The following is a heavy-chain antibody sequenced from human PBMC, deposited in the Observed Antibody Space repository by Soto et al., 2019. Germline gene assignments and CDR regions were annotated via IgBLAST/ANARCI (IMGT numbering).Heavy chain of an antibody. Sequence: QVQLVESGGGVVQPGRSLRLSCEVSGFTFRTYAMHLVRQAPGKGLEWVAIIWFDGIKQYYADSVRGRFTVSIDSSNNTLYLQMTTLRAEDTAIYYCARVGMDAWGQGTAVTVSS. CDR1: GFTFRTYA. CDR2: IWFDGIKQ. V-gene: IGHV3-33*01. CDR3: ARVGMDA. J-gene: IGHJ6*02.